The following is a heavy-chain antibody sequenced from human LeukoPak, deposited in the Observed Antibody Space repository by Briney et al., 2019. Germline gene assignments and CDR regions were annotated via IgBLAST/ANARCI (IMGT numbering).Heavy chain of an antibody. J-gene: IGHJ4*02. CDR1: GFSFSTYT. Sequence: GGSLRLSCAASGFSFSTYTMNWVRQAPGKGLEWVSSISTSSTYIYYADSAKGRFTVSRDNAKNSLYLQMSSLRADDTALYYCARAPDFVVVPTASHWGQGTLVTVSP. CDR3: ARAPDFVVVPTASH. D-gene: IGHD2-21*01. CDR2: ISTSSTYI. V-gene: IGHV3-21*01.